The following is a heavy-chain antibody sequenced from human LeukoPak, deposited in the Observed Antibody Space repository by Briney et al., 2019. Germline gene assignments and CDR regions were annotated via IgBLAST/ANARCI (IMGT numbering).Heavy chain of an antibody. Sequence: GGSLRLSCAASGFTFDDYAMHWVRQAPGKGLVWVSRINSDGSSTSYADSVKGRFTISRDNAKNTLYLQMNSLRAEDTAVYYCARGSTERYYDFWSGLNWFDPWGQGTLVTVSS. CDR3: ARGSTERYYDFWSGLNWFDP. D-gene: IGHD3-3*01. J-gene: IGHJ5*02. CDR2: INSDGSST. CDR1: GFTFDDYA. V-gene: IGHV3-74*01.